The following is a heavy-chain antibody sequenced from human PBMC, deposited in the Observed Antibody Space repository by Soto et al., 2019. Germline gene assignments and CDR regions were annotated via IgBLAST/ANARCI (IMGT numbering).Heavy chain of an antibody. CDR2: IDPSDSYT. V-gene: IGHV5-10-1*01. D-gene: IGHD1-26*01. CDR1: GYSFTSYW. J-gene: IGHJ6*02. CDR3: SRFIVGARDYYYGMDV. Sequence: GESLKISCKGSGYSFTSYWISWVRQMPGKGLEWMGRIDPSDSYTNYSPSFQGHVTISADKSISTAYLQWSSLKASDTAMYYCSRFIVGARDYYYGMDVWRQGTTVTVS.